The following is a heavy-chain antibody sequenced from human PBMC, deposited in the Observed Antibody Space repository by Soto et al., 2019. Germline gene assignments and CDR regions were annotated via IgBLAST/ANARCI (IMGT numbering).Heavy chain of an antibody. CDR2: IFYSGST. Sequence: SETLSLTCNVSGGSISGSRSYWAWIRQPPGKGLEWIANIFYSGSTYYNPSLESRVTVSVDTSKNQFSLKLSSVTAADTAVYYCARGHFSSTSCHPGIIYYYYYMDVWGKGTTVTVSS. V-gene: IGHV4-39*07. J-gene: IGHJ6*03. CDR3: ARGHFSSTSCHPGIIYYYYYMDV. CDR1: GGSISGSRSY. D-gene: IGHD2-2*01.